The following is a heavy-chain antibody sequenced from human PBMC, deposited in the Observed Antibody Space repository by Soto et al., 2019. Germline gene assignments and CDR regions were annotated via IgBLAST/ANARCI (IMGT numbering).Heavy chain of an antibody. CDR2: IYHSGST. Sequence: SETLSLTCAVSGYSIGSGYYWGWIRQPPGKGLEWIGGIYHSGSTYYNPSLKSRVTISVDTSKNQFSLKLSSVTAADTAVYYCARGPIAVAGTFDYWGQGTLVTV. CDR3: ARGPIAVAGTFDY. D-gene: IGHD6-19*01. CDR1: GYSIGSGYY. J-gene: IGHJ4*02. V-gene: IGHV4-38-2*01.